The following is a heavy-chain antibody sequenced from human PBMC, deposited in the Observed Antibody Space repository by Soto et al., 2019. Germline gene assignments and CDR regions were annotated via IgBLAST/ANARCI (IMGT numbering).Heavy chain of an antibody. Sequence: GGSLRLSCAASGFTFSSYGMHWVRQAPGKGLEWVAVIWYDGSNKYYADSVKGRFTISRDNSKNTLYLQMNSLRAEDTAVYYCARIEVLVGATIGGIDYWGQGTLVTVSS. CDR2: IWYDGSNK. CDR1: GFTFSSYG. J-gene: IGHJ4*02. CDR3: ARIEVLVGATIGGIDY. V-gene: IGHV3-33*01. D-gene: IGHD1-26*01.